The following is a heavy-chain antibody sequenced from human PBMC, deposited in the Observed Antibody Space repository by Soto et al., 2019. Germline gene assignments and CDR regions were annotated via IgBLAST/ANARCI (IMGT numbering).Heavy chain of an antibody. J-gene: IGHJ5*02. Sequence: EVQVVESGGGLVQPGGSLRLSCTASGFTFGIHWMTWVRQVPGKGLEWVANINQDGSDKYYVDSVKGRFIISRDNAKDSVYLQMNSLRVEDTAVYYCATSMRHTLYPWGQGTLVTVS. CDR1: GFTFGIHW. CDR3: ATSMRHTLYP. D-gene: IGHD3-16*01. V-gene: IGHV3-7*01. CDR2: INQDGSDK.